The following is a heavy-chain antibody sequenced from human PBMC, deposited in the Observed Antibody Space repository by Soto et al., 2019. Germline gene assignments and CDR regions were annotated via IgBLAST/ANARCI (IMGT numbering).Heavy chain of an antibody. Sequence: ASVKVSCKASGDTFTSYAMHWVRQAPGQRLEWMGWINAGNGNTKYSQKFQGRVTITRDTSASTAYMELSSLRSEDTAVYYCAAGPSHSSGWIFDYWGQGTLVTVSS. V-gene: IGHV1-3*01. CDR1: GDTFTSYA. CDR2: INAGNGNT. J-gene: IGHJ4*02. D-gene: IGHD6-19*01. CDR3: AAGPSHSSGWIFDY.